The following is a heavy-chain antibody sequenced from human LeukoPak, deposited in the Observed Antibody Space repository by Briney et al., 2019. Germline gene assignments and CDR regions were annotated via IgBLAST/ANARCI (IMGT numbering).Heavy chain of an antibody. Sequence: SETLSLTCNVSGDSISSNYCWDWIRQPPGKGLEWIATIWYSGGTYYNPSLESRVIISVDTSKTQFPLRLTSVTATDTAIYYCARRYCSGGVCYFFDSWGQGTLVTVSS. J-gene: IGHJ4*02. V-gene: IGHV4-39*01. CDR3: ARRYCSGGVCYFFDS. D-gene: IGHD2-15*01. CDR1: GDSISSNYC. CDR2: IWYSGGT.